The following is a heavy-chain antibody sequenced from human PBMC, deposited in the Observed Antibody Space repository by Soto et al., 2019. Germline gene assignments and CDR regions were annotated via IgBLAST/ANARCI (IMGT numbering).Heavy chain of an antibody. CDR3: TRGHYYGMDV. CDR1: GFTFSAYW. CDR2: TNTDGTAT. Sequence: GGSLRLSCAASGFTFSAYWMHWVRQVPGKGLVWVSRTNTDGTATTYVDSVEGRFTISRDNAKNMLYLQMNSLRAEDTAVYYCTRGHYYGMDVWGQGTTVTVSS. V-gene: IGHV3-74*03. J-gene: IGHJ6*02.